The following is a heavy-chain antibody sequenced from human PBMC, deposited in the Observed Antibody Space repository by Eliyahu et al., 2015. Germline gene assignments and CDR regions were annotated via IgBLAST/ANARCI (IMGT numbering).Heavy chain of an antibody. Sequence: EVHLVESGGGLVQPGGSLRLSCAASGFTFSSFAMSWVRQAPGKGLEWVSVIXAGDGSTYYADSVRGRFTISRDNSKNTLYLQMNSLRVEDTAIYYCAKGWNADDWGQGTLVTVSS. J-gene: IGHJ4*02. CDR2: IXAGDGST. V-gene: IGHV3-23*04. CDR1: GFTFSSFA. CDR3: AKGWNADD. D-gene: IGHD1-1*01.